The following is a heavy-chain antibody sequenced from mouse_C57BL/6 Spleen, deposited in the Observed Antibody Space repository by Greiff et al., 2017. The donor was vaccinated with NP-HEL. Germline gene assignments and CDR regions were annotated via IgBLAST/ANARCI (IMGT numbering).Heavy chain of an antibody. D-gene: IGHD1-1*01. Sequence: EVQLHQSGPELVKPGASVKISCKASGYTFTDYYMNWVKQSHGKSLEWIGDINPNNGGTSYNQKFKGKATLTVDKSSSTAYMELRSLTSEDSAVYYCASYYGSYWYFDVWGTGTTVTVSS. CDR3: ASYYGSYWYFDV. V-gene: IGHV1-26*01. CDR1: GYTFTDYY. J-gene: IGHJ1*03. CDR2: INPNNGGT.